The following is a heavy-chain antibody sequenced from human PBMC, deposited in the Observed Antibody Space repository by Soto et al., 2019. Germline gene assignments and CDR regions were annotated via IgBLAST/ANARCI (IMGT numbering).Heavy chain of an antibody. Sequence: AGSLRLSCAASGFTFSGYWMHWVRQAPGKGLVWVSRIKGDGSETNYADSVKGRFTISRDNAKNTLYLQLNGLRAEDTAVYYCVRGNSGYGNFDYWGQGIRVTVSS. D-gene: IGHD5-12*01. CDR1: GFTFSGYW. CDR2: IKGDGSET. J-gene: IGHJ4*02. CDR3: VRGNSGYGNFDY. V-gene: IGHV3-74*01.